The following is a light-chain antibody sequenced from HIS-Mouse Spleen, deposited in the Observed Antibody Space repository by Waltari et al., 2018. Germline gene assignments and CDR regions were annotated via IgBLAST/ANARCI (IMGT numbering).Light chain of an antibody. J-gene: IGKJ1*01. CDR2: WAS. CDR3: QQYYSTPWT. V-gene: IGKV4-1*01. CDR1: QSVLYNSNNKNY. Sequence: DIVMTQSPDSLAVSLGERATINCKSSQSVLYNSNNKNYLAWYQQKPGHPPKLLIYWASTRESGVPDRFSGSGSGTDFTLTISSLQAEDEAVYYCQQYYSTPWTFGQGTKVEIK.